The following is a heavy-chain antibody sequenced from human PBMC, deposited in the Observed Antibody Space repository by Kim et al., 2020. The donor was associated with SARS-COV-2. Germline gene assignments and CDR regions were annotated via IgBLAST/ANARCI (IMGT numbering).Heavy chain of an antibody. D-gene: IGHD4-17*01. J-gene: IGHJ3*02. CDR3: ARRWDDYGDLHAFDI. V-gene: IGHV4-39*01. Sequence: PSLKSRVTISVDTSKNQCSLKLSSVTAADTAVYYCARRWDDYGDLHAFDIWGQGTMVTVSS.